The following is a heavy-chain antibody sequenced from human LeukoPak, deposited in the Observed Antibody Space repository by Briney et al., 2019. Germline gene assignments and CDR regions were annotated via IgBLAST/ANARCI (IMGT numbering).Heavy chain of an antibody. CDR2: IWYDGSNK. J-gene: IGHJ4*02. D-gene: IGHD2-2*01. Sequence: GGSLRLSCAASGFTFSNYGMHWVRQAPGKGLEWVAVIWYDGSNKYYADSVKGRFTISRDNSKNTLFLQMNSLRAEDKAVYYCARDGGSTSLVFDYWGQGTLVTVSS. V-gene: IGHV3-33*01. CDR1: GFTFSNYG. CDR3: ARDGGSTSLVFDY.